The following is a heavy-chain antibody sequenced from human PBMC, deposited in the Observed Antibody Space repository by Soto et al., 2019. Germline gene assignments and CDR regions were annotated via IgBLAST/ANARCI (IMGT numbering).Heavy chain of an antibody. D-gene: IGHD3-22*01. CDR2: IYDSGST. V-gene: IGHV4-59*01. Sequence: QVHLQESGPGLVKPSETLSLTCTVSGGSISSYYWSWIRQPPGKGLEWIGYIYDSGSTNYNPSLKSRVTISVDTSKNQLSLNLTSVTAADTAVYYCARDEEDSKWLVGAFDIWGQGTMVTVSS. CDR1: GGSISSYY. J-gene: IGHJ3*02. CDR3: ARDEEDSKWLVGAFDI.